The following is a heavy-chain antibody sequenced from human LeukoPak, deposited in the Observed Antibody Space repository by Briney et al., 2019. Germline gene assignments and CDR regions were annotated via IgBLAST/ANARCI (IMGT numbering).Heavy chain of an antibody. CDR3: TRGDGWYYP. CDR1: GVSVTTHN. J-gene: IGHJ5*02. Sequence: SETLSLTCTVSGVSVTTHNWSWIRQPAPKGMEWIGCIYTSGSTSYNPPLKSRVTISGDWSKKQFSLRLSSVTAADTAMYYCTRGDGWYYPWGQGILVTVSS. V-gene: IGHV4-4*07. CDR2: IYTSGST. D-gene: IGHD2-21*01.